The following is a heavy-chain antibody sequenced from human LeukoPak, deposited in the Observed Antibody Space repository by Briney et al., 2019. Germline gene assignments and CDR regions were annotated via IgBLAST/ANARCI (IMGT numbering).Heavy chain of an antibody. CDR3: ARQRADYFSYYVDV. J-gene: IGHJ6*03. CDR1: GGSIGTTNYY. D-gene: IGHD3-3*01. CDR2: IYYSETT. V-gene: IGHV4-39*01. Sequence: KPSETLSLTCTVSGGSIGTTNYYWGWLRQPPGKGLEWIGSIYYSETTYDNPSLESRVTISIETSKNQFSLKLSSVTAADTAVYYCARQRADYFSYYVDVWGKGTTVTVS.